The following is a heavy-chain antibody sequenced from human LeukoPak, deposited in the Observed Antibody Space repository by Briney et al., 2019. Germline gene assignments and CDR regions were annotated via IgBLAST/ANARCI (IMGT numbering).Heavy chain of an antibody. V-gene: IGHV4-61*09. CDR2: IYTSGST. Sequence: SETLSLTCTVSGGSIGSGSYYWSWIRQPAGKGLEWIGHIYTSGSTNYNPSLKSRVTMSIDTSKNQFSLEVSSVTAADTAVYYCARAPGYCSTTSCEYYYYMDVWGKGTTVTVSS. CDR1: GGSIGSGSYY. D-gene: IGHD2-2*01. J-gene: IGHJ6*03. CDR3: ARAPGYCSTTSCEYYYYMDV.